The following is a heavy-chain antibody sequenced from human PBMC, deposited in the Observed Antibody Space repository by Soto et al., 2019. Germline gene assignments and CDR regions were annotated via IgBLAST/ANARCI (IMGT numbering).Heavy chain of an antibody. D-gene: IGHD3-22*01. CDR1: GFTFSSYG. J-gene: IGHJ4*02. CDR2: ISYDGSNK. V-gene: IGHV3-30*18. Sequence: QVQLVESGGGVVQPGRSLRLSCAASGFTFSSYGMHWVRQAPGKGLEWVAVISYDGSNKYYADSVKGRFTISRDNSKNTRYLQRNSLRAEDTAVYYCAKQYYYDSSGYYDYWGQGTLVTVSS. CDR3: AKQYYYDSSGYYDY.